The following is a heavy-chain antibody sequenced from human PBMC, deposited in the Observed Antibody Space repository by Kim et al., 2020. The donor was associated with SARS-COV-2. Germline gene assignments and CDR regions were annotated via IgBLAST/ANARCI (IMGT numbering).Heavy chain of an antibody. CDR3: ARERDWAGTDC. CDR1: GDRVSSDIAT. CDR2: TFYRSKSSRWTY. D-gene: IGHD1-1*01. Sequence: SQTLSLTCAISGDRVSSDIATWNWIRQSPSRGLEWLGRTFYRSKSSRWTYDYALSVKSRLSVKPDTSKNQFTLQLNSVTPEDTAVYYCARERDWAGTDCWGQGTLVTVSS. J-gene: IGHJ4*02. V-gene: IGHV6-1*01.